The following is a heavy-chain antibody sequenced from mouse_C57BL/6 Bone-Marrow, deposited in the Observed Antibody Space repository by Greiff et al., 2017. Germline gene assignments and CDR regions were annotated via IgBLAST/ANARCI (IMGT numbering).Heavy chain of an antibody. CDR3: ARFCDYDGGYAMDY. D-gene: IGHD2-4*01. J-gene: IGHJ4*01. V-gene: IGHV1-55*01. CDR1: GYTFNSYW. CDR2: IYPGSGST. Sequence: VQLQQPGAELVKPGASVQMSCKASGYTFNSYWITWVKQRPGQGLEWIGDIYPGSGSTNYNEKFKSKATLTVDTSSSTAYMQLSSLTSEDSAVYFCARFCDYDGGYAMDYWGQVTSVTVSS.